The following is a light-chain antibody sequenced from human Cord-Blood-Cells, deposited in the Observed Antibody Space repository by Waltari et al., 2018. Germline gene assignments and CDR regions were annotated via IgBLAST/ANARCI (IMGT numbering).Light chain of an antibody. V-gene: IGLV2-14*01. J-gene: IGLJ3*02. CDR3: SSYTSSSTLV. Sequence: QSALTQPASVSGSPGQSITISCTGTSSDVGGYNYVSWSRQHPGKAPKLMNYDVSNRPSGVCNRVSGSKSGNTASLTISGLQAEDEADYYCSSYTSSSTLVFGGGTKLTVL. CDR1: SSDVGGYNY. CDR2: DVS.